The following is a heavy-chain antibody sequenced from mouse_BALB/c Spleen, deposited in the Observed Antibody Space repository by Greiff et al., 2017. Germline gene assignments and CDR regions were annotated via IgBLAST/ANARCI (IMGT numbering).Heavy chain of an antibody. J-gene: IGHJ4*01. CDR3: ASNYGRNAMDY. V-gene: IGHV14-3*02. D-gene: IGHD1-1*01. Sequence: VQLQQSGAELVKPGASVKLSCTASGFNIKDTYMHWVKQRPEQGLEWIGRIDPANGNTKYDPKFQGKATITADTSSNTAYLQLSSLTSEDTAVYYCASNYGRNAMDYWGQGTSVTVSS. CDR2: IDPANGNT. CDR1: GFNIKDTY.